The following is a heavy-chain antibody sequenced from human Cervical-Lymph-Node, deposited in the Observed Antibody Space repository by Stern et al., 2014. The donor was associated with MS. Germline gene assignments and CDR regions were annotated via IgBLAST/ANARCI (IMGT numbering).Heavy chain of an antibody. CDR2: IYHTGDT. Sequence: QVQLVESGPGLVKPSGTLSLTCAVSGDSISTNNWWSWVRQPPGKGLEWIGDIYHTGDTNNNPSPKSRLGMSVDKSKNQFSLNLNSVTAADTAVYYCARGPSSRTAIRSLEWHLEFWGQGTLVAVSS. CDR1: GDSISTNNW. J-gene: IGHJ4*02. CDR3: ARGPSSRTAIRSLEWHLEF. V-gene: IGHV4-4*02. D-gene: IGHD3-3*01.